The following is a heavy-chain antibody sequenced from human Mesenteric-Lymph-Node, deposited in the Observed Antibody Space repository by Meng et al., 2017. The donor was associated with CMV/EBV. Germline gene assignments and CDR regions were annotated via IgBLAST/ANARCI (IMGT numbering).Heavy chain of an antibody. D-gene: IGHD3-22*01. V-gene: IGHV3-23*01. Sequence: GESLKISCAASGFTFSSYAMSWVRQAPGKGLQWVSTISASTSITSYADSVRGRFTIFRDNSKDTLFLQMIGLRADDTALYFCANLQGYSSSFYWGQGTLVTVSS. CDR3: ANLQGYSSSFY. CDR1: GFTFSSYA. CDR2: ISASTSIT. J-gene: IGHJ4*02.